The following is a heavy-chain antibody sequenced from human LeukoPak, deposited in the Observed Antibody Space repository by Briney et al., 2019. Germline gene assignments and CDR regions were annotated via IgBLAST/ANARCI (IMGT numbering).Heavy chain of an antibody. CDR1: GFTFSSYA. Sequence: GGSLRLSCAAPGFTFSSYAMSWVRQAPGKGLEWVSAISGSGGSTYYADSVKGRFTISRDNSKNTLYLQMNSLRAEDTAVYYCAKAGYYDFWSGKSPLDYWGQGTLVAVSS. V-gene: IGHV3-23*01. CDR2: ISGSGGST. J-gene: IGHJ4*02. D-gene: IGHD3-3*01. CDR3: AKAGYYDFWSGKSPLDY.